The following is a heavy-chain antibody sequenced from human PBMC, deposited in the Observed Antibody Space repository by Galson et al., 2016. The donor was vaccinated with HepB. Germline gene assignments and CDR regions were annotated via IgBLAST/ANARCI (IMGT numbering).Heavy chain of an antibody. D-gene: IGHD7-27*01. CDR3: VGEGTCLTGNWFDP. V-gene: IGHV4-30-2*06. J-gene: IGHJ5*02. CDR2: IYLSGTT. Sequence: TLSLTCTVSVGSITTGGYSWHWIRQSPGKGREWIGYIYLSGTTYYNSSLQSRVSMSIDGPNDQFSLRLTSVTAADPAVYFCVGEGTCLTGNWFDPWGQGILVTVS. CDR1: VGSITTGGYS.